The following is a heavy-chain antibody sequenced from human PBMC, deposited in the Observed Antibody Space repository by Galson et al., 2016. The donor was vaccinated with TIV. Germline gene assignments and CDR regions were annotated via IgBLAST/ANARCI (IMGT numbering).Heavy chain of an antibody. V-gene: IGHV1-69*13. CDR2: IISIFRTA. J-gene: IGHJ6*02. CDR1: GGIFSGYA. Sequence: SVKVSCKASGGIFSGYAINWVRQAPGQGLEWMGRIISIFRTANYAEKFQGRATITADDSTNTVHMALSSLKSEDAAVYYCARRTDGHLYDYYGMDVWGQGTTVIVSS. CDR3: ARRTDGHLYDYYGMDV. D-gene: IGHD5-24*01.